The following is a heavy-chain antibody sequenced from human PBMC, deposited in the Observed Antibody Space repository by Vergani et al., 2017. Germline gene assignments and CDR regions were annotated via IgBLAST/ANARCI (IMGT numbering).Heavy chain of an antibody. J-gene: IGHJ4*02. D-gene: IGHD6-13*01. V-gene: IGHV3-30*02. CDR2: LRADSTGQ. CDR3: AKDRKSTWYGFDY. Sequence: QVQLVESGGGVVQPGESLRLSCAASGFHFDQYCMHWVRQAPGNGLEWVGYLRADSTGQQYKDSVKGRFTISRDNSKNTMYLQMNSVRSDDTAIYYCAKDRKSTWYGFDYWGQGTLVTVSS. CDR1: GFHFDQYC.